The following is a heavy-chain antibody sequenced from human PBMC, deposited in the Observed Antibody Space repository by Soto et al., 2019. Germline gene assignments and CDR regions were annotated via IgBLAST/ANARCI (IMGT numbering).Heavy chain of an antibody. D-gene: IGHD6-13*01. V-gene: IGHV1-3*01. CDR2: INAGNGNT. CDR3: ARGIAAAGSRWFDP. Sequence: ASVKVSCKASGYTFTSYAMHWVRQAPGQRLEWMGWINAGNGNTKYSQKFQGRVTITRDTSASTAYMELSSLRSEDTVVYYCARGIAAAGSRWFDPWGQGTLVTVSS. CDR1: GYTFTSYA. J-gene: IGHJ5*02.